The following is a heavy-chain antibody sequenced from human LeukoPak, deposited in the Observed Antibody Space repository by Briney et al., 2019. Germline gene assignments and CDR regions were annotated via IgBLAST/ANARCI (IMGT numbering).Heavy chain of an antibody. CDR1: GGSISSSSYY. D-gene: IGHD6-19*01. Sequence: SETLSLTCTVSGGSISSSSYYWGWIRQPPGKGLEWIGEIYHSGSTNYNPSLKSRVTISVDKSKNQFSLKLSSVTAADTAVYYCARDKLTVAGGSWFDPWGQGTLVTVSS. J-gene: IGHJ5*02. CDR2: IYHSGST. V-gene: IGHV4-39*07. CDR3: ARDKLTVAGGSWFDP.